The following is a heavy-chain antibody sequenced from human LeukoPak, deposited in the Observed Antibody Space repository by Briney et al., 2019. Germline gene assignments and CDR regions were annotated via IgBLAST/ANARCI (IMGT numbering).Heavy chain of an antibody. CDR3: ALRGYSYGLQLYYYYYMDV. CDR1: GGTFSSYA. Sequence: SVKVSCKASGGTFSSYAISWVRQAPGQGLEWMGGIIPIFGTANYAQKFQGRVTITTDESTSTAYMELSSLRSEDTAVYYCALRGYSYGLQLYYYYYMDVWGKGTTVTVSS. CDR2: IIPIFGTA. D-gene: IGHD5-18*01. J-gene: IGHJ6*03. V-gene: IGHV1-69*05.